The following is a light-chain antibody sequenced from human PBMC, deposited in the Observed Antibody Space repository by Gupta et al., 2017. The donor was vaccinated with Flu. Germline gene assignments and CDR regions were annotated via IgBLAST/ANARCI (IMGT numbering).Light chain of an antibody. Sequence: GKTARITCGGNNIGSKSVHWYQQTPGQAPVLFVYDDSDRPSGIPERFSGSNSGNTATLTISRVDAGDEADYYCQVWDSSSDHPVFGGGTKLTVL. V-gene: IGLV3-21*03. J-gene: IGLJ2*01. CDR2: DDS. CDR3: QVWDSSSDHPV. CDR1: NIGSKS.